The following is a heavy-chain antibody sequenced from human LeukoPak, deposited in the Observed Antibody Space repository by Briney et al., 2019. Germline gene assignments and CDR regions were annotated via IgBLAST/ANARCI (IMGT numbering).Heavy chain of an antibody. V-gene: IGHV4-34*01. CDR3: ARGSRGDHPNYYYYMDV. CDR1: GGSFSGYY. D-gene: IGHD4-17*01. Sequence: SETLSLTCAVYGGSFSGYYWSWIRQPPGKGLEWIGEINHSGGTNYNPSLKSRVTISVDTSKNQFSLKLSSVTAADTAVYYCARGSRGDHPNYYYYMDVWGKGTTVTISS. J-gene: IGHJ6*03. CDR2: INHSGGT.